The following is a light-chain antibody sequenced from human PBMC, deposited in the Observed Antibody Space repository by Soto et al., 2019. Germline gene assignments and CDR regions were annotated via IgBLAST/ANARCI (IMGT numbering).Light chain of an antibody. J-gene: IGLJ2*01. CDR1: SSDVGGYNY. CDR3: ASYTSSSTVV. Sequence: QSALTQPASVSGSPGQSITISCTGTSSDVGGYNYVSWYQQQPGKAPKVMIYEVSHRPSGVSNRFSGSKSGNTASLTISGLQDEDEADYYCASYTSSSTVVFGGGTKVTVL. CDR2: EVS. V-gene: IGLV2-14*01.